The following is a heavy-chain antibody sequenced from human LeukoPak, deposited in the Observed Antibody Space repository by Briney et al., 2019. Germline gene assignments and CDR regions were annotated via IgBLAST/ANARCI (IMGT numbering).Heavy chain of an antibody. J-gene: IGHJ3*02. D-gene: IGHD3-10*01. Sequence: PGGSLRLSCAASGFTFSSYWMSWVRQAPGKGLEWVANIKQDGSEKYYVDSVKGRFTISRDNAKNSLYLQMNSLRAEDTAVYYCARVRRCFGPYGGFDIWGQRTMVSVST. CDR1: GFTFSSYW. CDR3: ARVRRCFGPYGGFDI. CDR2: IKQDGSEK. V-gene: IGHV3-7*01.